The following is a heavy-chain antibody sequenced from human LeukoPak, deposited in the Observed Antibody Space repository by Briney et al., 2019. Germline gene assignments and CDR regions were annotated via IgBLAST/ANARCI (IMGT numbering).Heavy chain of an antibody. CDR1: GYSISSGYY. V-gene: IGHV4-38-2*01. Sequence: SETLSLTCAVSGYSISSGYYWGWIRQPPGKGLEWIGSIYHSGSTYYNPSLKSRVTISVDTAKNQFSLKLSPVTAADTAAYYCXXXHLGGVXSAFDIWGQGTMVTVSS. D-gene: IGHD3-16*01. CDR3: XXXHLGGVXSAFDI. CDR2: IYHSGST. J-gene: IGHJ3*02.